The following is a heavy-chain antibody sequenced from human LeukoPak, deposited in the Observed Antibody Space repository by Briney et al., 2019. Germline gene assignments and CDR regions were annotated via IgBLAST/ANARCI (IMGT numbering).Heavy chain of an antibody. CDR1: GFTLSHYY. CDR2: ISSSGDTI. V-gene: IGHV3-11*01. CDR3: ARQGSEIDY. J-gene: IGHJ4*02. Sequence: NPGGSLRLSCAASGFTLSHYYMTWLRQAPGKGLEWLSCISSSGDTIYYADSVKGRFTVSRDNAENSLYLQMNSLRAEDTAMYYCARQGSEIDYWGQGTLVTVSS.